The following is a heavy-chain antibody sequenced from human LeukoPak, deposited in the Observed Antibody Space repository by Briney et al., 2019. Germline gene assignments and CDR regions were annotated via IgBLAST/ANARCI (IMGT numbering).Heavy chain of an antibody. CDR2: IGYDGSNK. Sequence: GGSLRLSCAASGFTFSSYGMHWVRQAPGKGLEWVAFIGYDGSNKYYADSVKGRFTVSRDNSKNTLYLQMNNLRPEDTAVYYCAKRDDYSKVWLDYWGQGTLVTVSS. V-gene: IGHV3-30*02. CDR1: GFTFSSYG. J-gene: IGHJ4*02. D-gene: IGHD4-11*01. CDR3: AKRDDYSKVWLDY.